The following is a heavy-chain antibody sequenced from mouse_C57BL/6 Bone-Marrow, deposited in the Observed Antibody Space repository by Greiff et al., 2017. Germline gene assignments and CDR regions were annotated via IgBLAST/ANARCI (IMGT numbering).Heavy chain of an antibody. J-gene: IGHJ1*03. CDR2: IRNKANGYTT. D-gene: IGHD1-1*01. CDR3: ARYGGYGSSYWYFDV. Sequence: DVKLVESGGGLVQPGGSLSLSCAASGFTFTDYYMSWVRQPPGKALEWLGFIRNKANGYTTEYSASVKGRFTISRDNSQSILYLQMNALRAEDSATYDCARYGGYGSSYWYFDVWGTGTTVTVSS. CDR1: GFTFTDYY. V-gene: IGHV7-3*01.